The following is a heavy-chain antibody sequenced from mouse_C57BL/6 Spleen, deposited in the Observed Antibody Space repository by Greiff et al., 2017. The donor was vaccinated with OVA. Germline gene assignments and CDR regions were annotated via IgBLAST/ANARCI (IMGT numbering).Heavy chain of an antibody. CDR3: TRRPSSRPHWYFDD. CDR2: IDPETGGT. Sequence: VKLQESGAELVRPGASVTLSCKASGYTFTDYEMHWVKQTPVHGLEWIGAIDPETGGTAYNQKFKGKAILTADKSSSTAYMELRSLTSEDSAVYYCTRRPSSRPHWYFDDWGTGTTVTVSS. V-gene: IGHV1-15*01. J-gene: IGHJ1*03. CDR1: GYTFTDYE. D-gene: IGHD1-1*01.